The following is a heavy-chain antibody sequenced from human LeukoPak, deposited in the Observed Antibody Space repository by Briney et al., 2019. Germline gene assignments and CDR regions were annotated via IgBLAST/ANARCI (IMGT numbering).Heavy chain of an antibody. V-gene: IGHV4-4*09. CDR1: GGFSSFYY. CDR2: IHTSGST. CDR3: ARPGQSSWWVYFNY. J-gene: IGHJ4*02. D-gene: IGHD2-15*01. Sequence: SETLSLTCTVSGGFSSFYYWTWIRQPPGKGLEWIGNIHTSGSTDYSPSLKSRVTMSIDTSKNQFSLRLSSVTAADTAVYYCARPGQSSWWVYFNYCGQGTLVTVSS.